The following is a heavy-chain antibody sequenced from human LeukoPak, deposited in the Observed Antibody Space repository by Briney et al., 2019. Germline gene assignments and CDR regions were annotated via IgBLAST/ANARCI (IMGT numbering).Heavy chain of an antibody. CDR2: ISSRGFTI. Sequence: GGSLRLSCAASGFTFSDYHMNWIRRAPGKGLEWVSYISSRGFTIYFADSVKGRFTISRDNAKKSLYLHMNSLRAEDTAVYYCARGDRAMKHDAFDIWGQGTMVTVSS. D-gene: IGHD5-18*01. CDR3: ARGDRAMKHDAFDI. V-gene: IGHV3-11*01. J-gene: IGHJ3*02. CDR1: GFTFSDYH.